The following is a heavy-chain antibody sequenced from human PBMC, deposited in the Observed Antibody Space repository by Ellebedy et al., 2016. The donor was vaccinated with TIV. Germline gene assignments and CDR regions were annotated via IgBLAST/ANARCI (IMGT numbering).Heavy chain of an antibody. CDR3: ARASFYDVDLSGWYFDL. CDR1: GFSISYYA. V-gene: IGHV3-30*14. Sequence: GGSLRLSCGASGFSISYYAFHWVRQAPGKGLEWVAIISYDESSKFYADSVKGRFTISKDNSKNTLYLQMNSLRTEDTAVYYCARASFYDVDLSGWYFDLWGRGTLVTVSS. D-gene: IGHD3-10*02. J-gene: IGHJ2*01. CDR2: ISYDESSK.